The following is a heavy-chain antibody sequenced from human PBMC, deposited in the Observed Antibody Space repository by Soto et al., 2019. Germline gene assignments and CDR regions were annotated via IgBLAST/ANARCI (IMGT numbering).Heavy chain of an antibody. CDR2: INRDGSTI. CDR3: ARVADCMYSSNCNGRAAFDM. V-gene: IGHV3-74*01. J-gene: IGHJ3*02. D-gene: IGHD6-13*01. CDR1: GFTLSSHW. Sequence: EVQLVESGGGLAQPGGSLRLSCAASGFTLSSHWMHWVRQAPGKGLVWVSRINRDGSTINYDDSVRGRYTISRDNAKNTLALQMNGLRAEDTAVYYCARVADCMYSSNCNGRAAFDMWGPGTMGTVSS.